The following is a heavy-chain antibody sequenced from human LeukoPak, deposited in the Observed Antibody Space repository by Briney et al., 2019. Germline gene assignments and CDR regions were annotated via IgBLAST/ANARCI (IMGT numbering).Heavy chain of an antibody. CDR2: IIPIFGTA. CDR3: ARSGVGATNHDY. V-gene: IGHV1-69*13. CDR1: GGTFSSYA. J-gene: IGHJ4*02. Sequence: ASVKASCKASGGTFSSYAISWVRQAPGQGLEWMGGIIPIFGTANYAQKFQGRVTITADESTSTAYMELSSLRSEDTAVYYCARSGVGATNHDYWGQGTLVTVSS. D-gene: IGHD1-26*01.